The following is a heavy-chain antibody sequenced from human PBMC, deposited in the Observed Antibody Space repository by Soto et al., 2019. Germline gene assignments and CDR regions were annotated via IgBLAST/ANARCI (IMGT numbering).Heavy chain of an antibody. D-gene: IGHD4-4*01. CDR1: GGSISRDDYY. CDR2: IYYSGRT. V-gene: IGHV4-30-4*01. CDR3: AGDRSNSPDYFDY. Sequence: SETLSLTCTVSGGSISRDDYYWTWIRQPPGKGLEWIGYIYYSGRTKYNPSLESRITISIDTAKNHFSLTLSSVSAADTAVYYCAGDRSNSPDYFDYWGQGTLVTVYS. J-gene: IGHJ4*02.